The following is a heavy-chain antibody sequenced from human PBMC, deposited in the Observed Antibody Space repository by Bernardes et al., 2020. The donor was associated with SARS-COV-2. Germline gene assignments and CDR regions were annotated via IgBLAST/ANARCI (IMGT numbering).Heavy chain of an antibody. V-gene: IGHV3-64D*06. CDR2: ISSDEEST. CDR3: VQGGYNWNHRLLFAS. Sequence: GGSLRLSCSASGFTFSAYAMHWVRQAPGKGLEYLSAISSDEESTYYADSVKGRFTISRDNSKNILYLQMISLRPDDTTVYYCVQGGYNWNHRLLFASWGQGALVTVSP. J-gene: IGHJ4*02. D-gene: IGHD1-1*01. CDR1: GFTFSAYA.